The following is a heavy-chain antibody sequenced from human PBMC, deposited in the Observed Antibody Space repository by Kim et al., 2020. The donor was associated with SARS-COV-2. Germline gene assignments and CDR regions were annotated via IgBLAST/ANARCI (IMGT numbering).Heavy chain of an antibody. Sequence: LTSPVTISVETSKNQFSLKLSSVTAADTAVYYCAREPYNWNDGDDAFDIWGQGTLVTVSS. CDR3: AREPYNWNDGDDAFDI. D-gene: IGHD1-1*01. J-gene: IGHJ3*02. V-gene: IGHV4-34*01.